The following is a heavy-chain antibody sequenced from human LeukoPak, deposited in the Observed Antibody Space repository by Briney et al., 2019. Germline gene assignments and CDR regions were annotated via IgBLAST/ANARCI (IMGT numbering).Heavy chain of an antibody. CDR1: GGTFSSYA. V-gene: IGHV1-69*06. CDR2: IIPIFGTA. CDR3: AREARPGFLYYFDY. Sequence: SVKVSCKASGGTFSSYAISWVRQAPGQGLEWMGGIIPIFGTANYAQKFQGRVTITADKSTSAAYMELSSLRSEDTAVYYCAREARPGFLYYFDYRGQGTLVTVSS. J-gene: IGHJ4*02. D-gene: IGHD1-14*01.